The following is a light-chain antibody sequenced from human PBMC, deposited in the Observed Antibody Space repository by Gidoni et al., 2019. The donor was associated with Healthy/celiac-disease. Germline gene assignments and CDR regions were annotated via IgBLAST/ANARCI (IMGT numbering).Light chain of an antibody. CDR1: SSDVGGYNY. Sequence: QSALTRPASVSGSTGQSITISCTGTSSDVGGYNYVSWYPQHPGKAPKLMIYEVSNRPSGVSNRFSGSKSGNTASLTISGLQAEDEADYYCSSYTSSSTPYVFGTGTKVTVL. CDR3: SSYTSSSTPYV. V-gene: IGLV2-14*01. CDR2: EVS. J-gene: IGLJ1*01.